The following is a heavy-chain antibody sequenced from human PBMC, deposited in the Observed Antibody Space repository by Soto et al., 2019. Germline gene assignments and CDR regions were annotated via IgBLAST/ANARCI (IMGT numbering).Heavy chain of an antibody. CDR1: GFTFSSYS. Sequence: EVQLVESGGGLVKPGGSLRLSCAASGFTFSSYSMNWVRQAPGKGLEWVSSISSSSSYIYYADSVNGRFTISRDNAKNSLYLQMNSLRAEDTAVYYCARTEYQLLFSDYWGQGTLVTVSS. CDR2: ISSSSSYI. J-gene: IGHJ4*02. D-gene: IGHD2-2*01. CDR3: ARTEYQLLFSDY. V-gene: IGHV3-21*01.